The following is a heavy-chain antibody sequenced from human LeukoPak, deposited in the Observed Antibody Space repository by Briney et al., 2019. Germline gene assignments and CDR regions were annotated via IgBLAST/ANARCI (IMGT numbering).Heavy chain of an antibody. J-gene: IGHJ4*02. CDR1: GYTFTSYY. V-gene: IGHV1-46*01. Sequence: ASVKVSCKASGYTFTSYYMHWVRQAPGQGLEWMGIINPGGGSTSYAQKFQGRVTMTRDTSTSTVYMELSSLRSEDTAVYYCARALLSSGWSDYFDYWGQGTLVTVSS. D-gene: IGHD6-19*01. CDR2: INPGGGST. CDR3: ARALLSSGWSDYFDY.